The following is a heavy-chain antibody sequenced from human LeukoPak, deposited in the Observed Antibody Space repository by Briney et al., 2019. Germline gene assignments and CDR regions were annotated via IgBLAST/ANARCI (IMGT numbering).Heavy chain of an antibody. CDR2: IYYSWST. CDR1: GGSISSSSYY. J-gene: IGHJ6*03. Sequence: PSETLSLTCTVSGGSISSSSYYWGWIRQPPGKGLEWIGCIYYSWSTYYNPSLKSQVTISVDTSKNQFSLKLSSVTAADTAVYYCARLVGFWSGYYYYYYMDVWGKGTTVTVSS. D-gene: IGHD3-3*01. CDR3: ARLVGFWSGYYYYYYMDV. V-gene: IGHV4-39*01.